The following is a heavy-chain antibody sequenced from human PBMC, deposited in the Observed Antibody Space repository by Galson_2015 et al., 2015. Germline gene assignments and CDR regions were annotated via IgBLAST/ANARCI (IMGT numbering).Heavy chain of an antibody. CDR1: GYTFTTYV. D-gene: IGHD3-9*01. CDR3: ARDLYDILTGYHSIYYYMDV. Sequence: SVKVSCKASGYTFTTYVMHWVRQAPGQGLEWMGWINAGSGNTKYSQKFQGRVTITRDTSASTAYMELSSLRSEDTALYYCARDLYDILTGYHSIYYYMDVWGKGTTVTASS. J-gene: IGHJ6*03. V-gene: IGHV1-3*01. CDR2: INAGSGNT.